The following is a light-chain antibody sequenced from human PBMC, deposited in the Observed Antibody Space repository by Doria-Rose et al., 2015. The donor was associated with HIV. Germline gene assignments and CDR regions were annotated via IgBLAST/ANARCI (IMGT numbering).Light chain of an antibody. Sequence: EIVLTQSPGTLFLSPGERATLSCRASQSFSSTYLAWYQQKPGQAPSLLIYDGSTRATGIPDRFSASVSGTDFTLTINRLEPEDFALYYCHQYGTSWTFGQGTEVEI. CDR3: HQYGTSWT. V-gene: IGKV3-20*01. J-gene: IGKJ1*01. CDR1: QSFSSTY. CDR2: DGS.